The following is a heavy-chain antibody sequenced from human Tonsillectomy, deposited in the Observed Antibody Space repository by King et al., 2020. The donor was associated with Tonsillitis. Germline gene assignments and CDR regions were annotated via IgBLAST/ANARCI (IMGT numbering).Heavy chain of an antibody. CDR1: GFTFDDYA. Sequence: VQLVESGGGLVQPGRSLRLSCAASGFTFDDYAMHWVRQAPGKGLEWVSGFSWNTGSIGYADSVKGRFTISRDNAKNSLYLQMNSLRAEDTALYYCAKVAAAGTKYYYYGMDVWGQGTTVTVSS. V-gene: IGHV3-9*01. CDR2: FSWNTGSI. D-gene: IGHD6-13*01. CDR3: AKVAAAGTKYYYYGMDV. J-gene: IGHJ6*02.